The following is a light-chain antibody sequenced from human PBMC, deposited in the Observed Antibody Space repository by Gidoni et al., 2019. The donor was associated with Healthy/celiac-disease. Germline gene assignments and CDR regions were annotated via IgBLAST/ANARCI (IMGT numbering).Light chain of an antibody. CDR3: SSYAGSNNVV. CDR1: SSDVGGYNY. J-gene: IGLJ2*01. CDR2: EVS. V-gene: IGLV2-8*01. Sequence: QSALTQPPSASGSPGQSVTISCTGTSSDVGGYNYVSWYQQHSGKAPKLMIYEVSKRPSGGPDRFSGSKSGNTASLTVSGLQAEDEADYYCSSYAGSNNVVFGGGTKLTVL.